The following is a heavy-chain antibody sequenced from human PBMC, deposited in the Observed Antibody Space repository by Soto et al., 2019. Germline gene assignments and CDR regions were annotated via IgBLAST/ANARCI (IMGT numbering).Heavy chain of an antibody. J-gene: IGHJ6*02. CDR1: GASISSSNYY. D-gene: IGHD3-10*01. CDR3: ARDRFGPKVRYGMDV. V-gene: IGHV4-31*03. CDR2: IYHTGST. Sequence: SETLSLTCTVSGASISSSNYYWSWIRQFPGKGLEWIGFIYHTGSTYYNPSLKSRVTISVDTSKNQFSLKLSSVTAADTAVYYCARDRFGPKVRYGMDVWGQGTTVTVSS.